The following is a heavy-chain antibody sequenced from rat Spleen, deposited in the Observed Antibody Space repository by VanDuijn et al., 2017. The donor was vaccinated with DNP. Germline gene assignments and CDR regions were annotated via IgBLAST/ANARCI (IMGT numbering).Heavy chain of an antibody. V-gene: IGHV5-17*01. CDR1: GFTFSDYA. J-gene: IGHJ2*01. CDR3: ASLMYTTDEYFDY. CDR2: IIYDGSST. D-gene: IGHD1-6*01. Sequence: EVQLVESGGGLVQPGRSLKLSCAASGFTFSDYAMAWVRQAPKKGLEWVATIIYDGSSTYYRDSVKGRFTISRDNAKSTLYLQMDSLRSEDTATYYCASLMYTTDEYFDYWGQGVMVTVSS.